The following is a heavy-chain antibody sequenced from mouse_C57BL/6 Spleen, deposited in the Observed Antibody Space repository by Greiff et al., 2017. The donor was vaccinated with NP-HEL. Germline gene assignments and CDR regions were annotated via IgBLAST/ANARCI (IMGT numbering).Heavy chain of an antibody. CDR3: ARGREYYGSSYWYFDV. J-gene: IGHJ1*03. CDR1: GFTFSSYA. Sequence: EVKLQESGGGLVKPGGSLKLSCAASGFTFSSYAMSWVRQTPEKRLEWVATISDGGSYTYYPDNVKGRFTISRDNAKNNLYLQMSQLKSEDTAMYYCARGREYYGSSYWYFDVWGTGTTVTVSS. CDR2: ISDGGSYT. V-gene: IGHV5-4*03. D-gene: IGHD1-1*01.